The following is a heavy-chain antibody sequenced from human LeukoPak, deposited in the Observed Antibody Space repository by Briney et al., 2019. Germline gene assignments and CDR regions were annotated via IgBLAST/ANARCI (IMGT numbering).Heavy chain of an antibody. D-gene: IGHD3-10*01. CDR2: TSSSGIST. V-gene: IGHV3-23*01. J-gene: IGHJ4*02. CDR3: AKGDYYDFDY. Sequence: PGGSLRLSCAASGFTLSSYAMTWVRQAPGKGLEWVSSTSSSGISTHYADSVKGRFTISRDNSKNTLYLQMNSLRAEDTAVYYCAKGDYYDFDYWGQGTLVTVSS. CDR1: GFTLSSYA.